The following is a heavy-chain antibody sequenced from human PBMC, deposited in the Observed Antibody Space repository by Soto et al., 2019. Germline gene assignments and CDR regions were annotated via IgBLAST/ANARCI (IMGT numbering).Heavy chain of an antibody. V-gene: IGHV1-58*01. J-gene: IGHJ6*02. D-gene: IGHD3-3*01. CDR1: GITFRRTA. CDR3: AEDADRDVFGSSYHYYYYSMDV. Sequence: AVKVSCKASGITFRRTAVQWMRQARGQRLEWIGRIVVGTGSTTYAKIVEERIDIPRDMSTNTAYKWLTGLRHDVTAVYYCAEDADRDVFGSSYHYYYYSMDVWGQGTTVTVSS. CDR2: IVVGTGST.